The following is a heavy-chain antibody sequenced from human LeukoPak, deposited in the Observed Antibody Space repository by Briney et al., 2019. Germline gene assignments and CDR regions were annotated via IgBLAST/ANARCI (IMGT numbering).Heavy chain of an antibody. CDR1: GFTFSSYE. CDR3: ARGGRGYDDNFDY. CDR2: ISSSYI. V-gene: IGHV3-21*05. Sequence: PGGSLRLSCAASGFTFSSYEMDWVRQAPGKGLEWVSYISSSYIYYADSVKGRFTISRDNAKNSLYLQMNSLRAEDTAVYYCARGGRGYDDNFDYWGQGTLVTVSS. J-gene: IGHJ4*02. D-gene: IGHD5-12*01.